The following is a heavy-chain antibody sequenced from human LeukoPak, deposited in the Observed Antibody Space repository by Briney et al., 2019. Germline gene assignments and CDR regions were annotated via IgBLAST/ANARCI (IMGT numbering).Heavy chain of an antibody. CDR3: ARYLAAGYFDL. J-gene: IGHJ2*01. Sequence: GSLRLSCAASGFTFSDYYMNWIRQPPGKGLEWIGYIYYTGNTNYNPSLKSRLTISVDTSKNQFSLKLSSVTAADTAVYYCARYLAAGYFDLWGRGTLVTVSP. CDR1: GFTFSDYY. V-gene: IGHV4-59*08. CDR2: IYYTGNT. D-gene: IGHD6-25*01.